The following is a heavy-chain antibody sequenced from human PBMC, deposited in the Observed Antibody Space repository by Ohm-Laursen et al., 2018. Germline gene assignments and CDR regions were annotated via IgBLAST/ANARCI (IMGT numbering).Heavy chain of an antibody. CDR1: GFTFGDYW. V-gene: IGHV3-23*01. CDR3: ARRWRGDY. CDR2: ISGSGGST. J-gene: IGHJ4*02. D-gene: IGHD3-10*01. Sequence: SLRLSCSASGFTFGDYWLSWVRQAPGKGLEWVSGISGSGGSTDYADSVKGRFTISRDNPKNTVYLQMNSLRAEDTAVYYCARRWRGDYWSQGTLVTVSS.